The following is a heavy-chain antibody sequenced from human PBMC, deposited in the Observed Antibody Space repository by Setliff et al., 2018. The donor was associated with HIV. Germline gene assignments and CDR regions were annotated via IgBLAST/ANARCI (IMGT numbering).Heavy chain of an antibody. CDR2: VFYSGSA. CDR3: AREKNGYFDS. CDR1: GGSFSGYH. D-gene: IGHD2-8*01. Sequence: SETLSLTCAVYGGSFSGYHWSWIRQPPGKGLEWIGYVFYSGSANYNPSLKSRVTISVDTSKNQFSLTVTSVTAADTAVYYCAREKNGYFDSWGQGTLVTVSS. V-gene: IGHV4-59*01. J-gene: IGHJ4*02.